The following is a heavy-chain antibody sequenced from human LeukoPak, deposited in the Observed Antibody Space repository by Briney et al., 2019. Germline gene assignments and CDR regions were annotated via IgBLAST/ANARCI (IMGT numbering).Heavy chain of an antibody. V-gene: IGHV3-11*01. Sequence: PGGSLRLSCAASGFTFSDYYMSWIRQAPGEGLEWVSLISSTSPRAISYGDSVKGRFTTSRDDAKDSLFLQMNNLRVEDTAMYYCAGHARGSYLVYWGQGILVTVSA. CDR2: ISSTSPRAI. D-gene: IGHD6-6*01. CDR3: AGHARGSYLVY. CDR1: GFTFSDYY. J-gene: IGHJ4*02.